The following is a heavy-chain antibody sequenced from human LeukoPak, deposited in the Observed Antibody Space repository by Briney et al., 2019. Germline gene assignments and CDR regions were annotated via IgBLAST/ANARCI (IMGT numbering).Heavy chain of an antibody. CDR2: INSDGSRT. CDR1: KFSFSSYW. J-gene: IGHJ3*02. Sequence: PGGSLRLSCAASKFSFSSYWMHWVRQAPGKGPVWVSRINSDGSRTNYADSVKGRFTISRDNAKNTLYLQMSSLRAEDTAVYYCANPSSAFDIWGQGTMVTVSS. CDR3: ANPSSAFDI. V-gene: IGHV3-74*01. D-gene: IGHD1-14*01.